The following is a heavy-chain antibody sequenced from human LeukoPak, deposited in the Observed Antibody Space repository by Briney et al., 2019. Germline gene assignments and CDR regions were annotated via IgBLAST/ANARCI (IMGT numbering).Heavy chain of an antibody. CDR1: GDTFTSYD. Sequence: ASVKVSCKASGDTFTSYDINWVRQAPGQGLEWMGGMNPNSGNTDYAQKFQGRVTITRNTSISTAYMELSSLRSEDTAVFYCARSINRGGSYYGGDYYFDYWGQGTLVTVSS. D-gene: IGHD1-26*01. CDR2: MNPNSGNT. V-gene: IGHV1-8*01. J-gene: IGHJ4*02. CDR3: ARSINRGGSYYGGDYYFDY.